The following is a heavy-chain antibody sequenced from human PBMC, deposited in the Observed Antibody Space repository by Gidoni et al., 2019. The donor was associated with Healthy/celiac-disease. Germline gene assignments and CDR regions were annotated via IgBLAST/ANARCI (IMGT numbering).Heavy chain of an antibody. CDR2: IYYSGST. J-gene: IGHJ6*02. V-gene: IGHV4-59*01. D-gene: IGHD3-3*01. Sequence: QVQLQESGPGLVKPSETLSLTCTVSGGSISSYSWSWIRPPPGKGLEWIGYIYYSGSTNYNPSLKSRVTISVDTSKNQFSLKLSSVTAADTAVYYCARSYYDFWSGYYTTNYYYYYGMDVWGQGTTVTVSS. CDR3: ARSYYDFWSGYYTTNYYYYYGMDV. CDR1: GGSISSYS.